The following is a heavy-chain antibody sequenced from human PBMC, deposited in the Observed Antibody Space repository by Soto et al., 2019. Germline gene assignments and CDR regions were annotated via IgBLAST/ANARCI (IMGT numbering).Heavy chain of an antibody. Sequence: GASVKVSCKASGYTFTSYGISWVRQAPGQGLEWMGWISAYNGNTNYAQKLQGRVTMTTDTSTSTAYMELRSLRSDDTAVYYCARDQGYCISTSCPDDAFDIWGQGTMVTVSS. CDR3: ARDQGYCISTSCPDDAFDI. D-gene: IGHD2-2*01. CDR2: ISAYNGNT. V-gene: IGHV1-18*01. CDR1: GYTFTSYG. J-gene: IGHJ3*02.